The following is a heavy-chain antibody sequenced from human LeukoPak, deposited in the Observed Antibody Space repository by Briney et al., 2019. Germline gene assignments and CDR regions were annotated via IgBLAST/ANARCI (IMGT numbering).Heavy chain of an antibody. Sequence: GGSLRLSCAASGFTLRSYGMHWVRQAPGKGLEWVAFIRYDGSNKYYADSVKGRFTISRDNSKNTLYLQMNSLRAEDTAVYYCAKGELRFLEWLCDYWGQGTLVTVSS. CDR2: IRYDGSNK. D-gene: IGHD3-3*01. CDR1: GFTLRSYG. V-gene: IGHV3-30*02. CDR3: AKGELRFLEWLCDY. J-gene: IGHJ4*02.